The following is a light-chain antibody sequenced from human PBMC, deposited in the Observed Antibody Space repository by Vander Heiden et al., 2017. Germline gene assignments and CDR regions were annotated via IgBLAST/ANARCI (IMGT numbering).Light chain of an antibody. CDR2: YTSDSDT. Sequence: QAVRTQPSSLFAPSRASASPTGTLRSGIRRGTYRIYWYQKQSVSPPHYLLSYTSDSDTQQGSGVPSRFSGSKAASANAEILLITGLQSEDDDDYYCMIWHSSAWVFGGGTKLTVL. J-gene: IGLJ3*02. V-gene: IGLV5-45*03. CDR3: MIWHSSAWV. CDR1: SGIRRGTYR.